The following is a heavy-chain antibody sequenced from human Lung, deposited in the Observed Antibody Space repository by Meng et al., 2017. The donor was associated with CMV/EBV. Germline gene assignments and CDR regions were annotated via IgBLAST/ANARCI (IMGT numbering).Heavy chain of an antibody. CDR1: GGSISISTW. V-gene: IGHV4-4*02. CDR3: ARDPYATGWAG. D-gene: IGHD6-19*01. J-gene: IGHJ4*02. CDR2: IYHSGGT. Sequence: QMPRQESGPGLVKPSGTLSLTCAVSGGSISISTWWSWVRQPPGKGLEWIGEIYHSGGTNYNPSLRGRVTISLDKSKNQFSLTLRSVTAADTAVYYCARDPYATGWAGWGQGTLVTVSS.